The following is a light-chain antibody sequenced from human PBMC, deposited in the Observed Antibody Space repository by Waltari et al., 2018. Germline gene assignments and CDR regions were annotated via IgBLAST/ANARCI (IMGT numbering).Light chain of an antibody. Sequence: QSALTQPASVSGTPGQSITIPCSGTTSDVGSYDLFSWYQQHPGEAPKLLICDVFKRTPDTSIRFSGAQSASTASLTLSGLQPDDEADYYCCSYAGRGTYVFGSGTKVTV. CDR2: DVF. CDR3: CSYAGRGTYV. J-gene: IGLJ1*01. V-gene: IGLV2-23*02. CDR1: TSDVGSYDL.